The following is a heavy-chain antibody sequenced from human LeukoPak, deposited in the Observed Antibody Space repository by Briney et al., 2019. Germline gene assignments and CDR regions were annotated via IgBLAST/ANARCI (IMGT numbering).Heavy chain of an antibody. CDR1: GFTVSSNY. CDR3: ARLPVLYYFDY. J-gene: IGHJ4*02. V-gene: IGHV3-48*01. D-gene: IGHD2-2*01. CDR2: ISSSSSTI. Sequence: GSLRLSCAASGFTVSSNYMSWVRQAPGKGLEWVSYISSSSSTIYYADSVKGRFTISRDNAKNSLYLQMNSLRAEDTAVYYCARLPVLYYFDYWGQGTLVTVSS.